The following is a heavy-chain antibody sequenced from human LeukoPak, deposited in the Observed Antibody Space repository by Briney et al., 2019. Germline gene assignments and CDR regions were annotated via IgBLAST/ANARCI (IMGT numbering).Heavy chain of an antibody. J-gene: IGHJ4*02. CDR1: GGSISTYY. D-gene: IGHD3-10*01. V-gene: IGHV4-34*01. Sequence: SETLSLTCTVSGGSISTYYWSWIRQPPGKGLEWIGEINHSGSTNYNPSLKSRVTISVDTSKNQFSLKLSSATAADTAVYYCARGYRGMSNSIDYWGQGTLVTVSS. CDR3: ARGYRGMSNSIDY. CDR2: INHSGST.